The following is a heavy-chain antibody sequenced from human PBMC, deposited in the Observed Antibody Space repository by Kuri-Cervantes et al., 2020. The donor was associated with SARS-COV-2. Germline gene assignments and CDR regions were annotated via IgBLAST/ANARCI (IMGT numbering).Heavy chain of an antibody. D-gene: IGHD2-8*01. V-gene: IGHV3-30*18. CDR2: ISYDGSNK. CDR3: ANSMLYRGTY. J-gene: IGHJ4*02. Sequence: GESLKISCAASGFTFSSYGMHWVRQAPGKGLEWVAVISYDGSNKYYADSVKGRFTISRDNSKNTLYLQMNSLRAEDTAVYYCANSMLYRGTYWGQGTLVTVSS. CDR1: GFTFSSYG.